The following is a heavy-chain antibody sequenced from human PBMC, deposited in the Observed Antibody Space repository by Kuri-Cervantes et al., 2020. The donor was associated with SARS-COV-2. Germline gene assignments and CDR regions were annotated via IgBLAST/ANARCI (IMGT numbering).Heavy chain of an antibody. CDR1: GGSISSGGYY. J-gene: IGHJ3*02. CDR2: IYYSGST. V-gene: IGHV4-30-4*08. D-gene: IGHD3-3*01. Sequence: TLSLTCTVSGGSISSGGYYWSWIRQPPGKGLEWIGYIYYSGSTYYNPSLKSRVTISVDTSKNQYSLKLSSVTAADTAVYYCARVVSRTIFGVVKPDAFDIWGQGTMVTVSS. CDR3: ARVVSRTIFGVVKPDAFDI.